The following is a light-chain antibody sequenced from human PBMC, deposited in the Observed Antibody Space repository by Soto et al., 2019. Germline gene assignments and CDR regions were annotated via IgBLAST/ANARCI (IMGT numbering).Light chain of an antibody. CDR2: EVV. CDR3: CSYAGSSMFV. V-gene: IGLV2-23*02. CDR1: SSDVGPDNL. Sequence: QSALTQPASVSGSPGQSITISCTGSSSDVGPDNLVSWYQHHPGKAPKLMISEVVKRPPGVSNRFSGSKSGNTASLTISGLRAEDEADYYCCSYAGSSMFVFGGGTKLTVL. J-gene: IGLJ3*02.